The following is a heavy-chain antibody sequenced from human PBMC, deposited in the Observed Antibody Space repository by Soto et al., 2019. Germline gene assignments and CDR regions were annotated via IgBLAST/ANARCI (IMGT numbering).Heavy chain of an antibody. CDR3: ARGGGAYCSSTSCYGDYYYGMVV. CDR2: ISAHNGNT. Sequence: GASVKVSCKASGYTFTSYGITWVRQAPGQGLEWMGWISAHNGNTNYAQKLQGRVTMTTDTSTSTAYMELRSLRSDDTAVYYCARGGGAYCSSTSCYGDYYYGMVVWGQGTTVTVSS. CDR1: GYTFTSYG. V-gene: IGHV1-18*01. J-gene: IGHJ6*02. D-gene: IGHD2-2*01.